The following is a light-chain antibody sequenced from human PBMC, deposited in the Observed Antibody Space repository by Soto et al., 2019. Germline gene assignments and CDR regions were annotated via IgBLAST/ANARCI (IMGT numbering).Light chain of an antibody. Sequence: QSALTRPASVSGSPGQSITTSCTGTSSDVGGYNYVSWYQQHPGKAPKLMIYEVSNRPSGVSNRFSGSKSGNTASLTISGLQAEDEADYYCSSYTSSSTRGVFGTGTKVTVL. CDR2: EVS. V-gene: IGLV2-14*01. CDR1: SSDVGGYNY. CDR3: SSYTSSSTRGV. J-gene: IGLJ1*01.